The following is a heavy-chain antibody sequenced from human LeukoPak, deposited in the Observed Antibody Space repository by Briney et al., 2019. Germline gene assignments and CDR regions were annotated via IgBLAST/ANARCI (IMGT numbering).Heavy chain of an antibody. Sequence: SGPTLVNPTQTLTLTCTFSGFSLSTSGVGVGWIRQPPGKALEWLALIYWVDDKRYSPSLKSRLTITKDTSKNQVVLTMTNMDPVDTATYYCAHSSHGDYRADYWGQGTLVTVSS. J-gene: IGHJ4*02. D-gene: IGHD4-17*01. CDR2: IYWVDDK. CDR1: GFSLSTSGVG. V-gene: IGHV2-5*02. CDR3: AHSSHGDYRADY.